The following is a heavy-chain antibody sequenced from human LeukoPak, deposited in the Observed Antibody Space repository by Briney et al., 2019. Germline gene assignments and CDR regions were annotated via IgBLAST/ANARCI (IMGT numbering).Heavy chain of an antibody. CDR2: IYYSGST. D-gene: IGHD3-10*01. V-gene: IGHV4-59*01. J-gene: IGHJ5*02. CDR3: ARDRGLGSWFDP. Sequence: PSETLSLTCTVSGGSISSYYWHWIRQTPGRGLQWIGNIYYSGSTNYNPSLKGRATISVGTSKNQFSLRLSSVTAADTAVYYCARDRGLGSWFDPWGQGTLVTVSS. CDR1: GGSISSYY.